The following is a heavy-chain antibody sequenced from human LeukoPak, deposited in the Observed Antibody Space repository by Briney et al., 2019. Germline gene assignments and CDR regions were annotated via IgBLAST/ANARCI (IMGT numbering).Heavy chain of an antibody. CDR1: GFTFSSYS. CDR2: ISSSSYI. V-gene: IGHV3-21*04. CDR3: TSSSGTTYVDTGIYYYYMDV. J-gene: IGHJ6*03. D-gene: IGHD5-18*01. Sequence: GGSLRLSCAAPGFTFSSYSMNWVRQAPGKGLEWVSSISSSSYIYYADSVKGRFTISRDNAKNSLYLQMNSLKTEDTAVYYCTSSSGTTYVDTGIYYYYMDVWGKGTTVTVSS.